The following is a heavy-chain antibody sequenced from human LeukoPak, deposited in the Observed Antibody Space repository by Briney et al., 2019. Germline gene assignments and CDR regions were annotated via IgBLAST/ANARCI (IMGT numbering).Heavy chain of an antibody. CDR2: ISSSGSTI. J-gene: IGHJ4*02. V-gene: IGHV3-48*03. D-gene: IGHD6-13*01. CDR3: ASNSGVSSSWQRDY. CDR1: GFTFSSYE. Sequence: PGGSLRLSCAASGFTFSSYEMNWARQAPGKGLEWVSYISSSGSTIYYADSVKGRFTISRDNAKNSLYLQMNSLRAEDTAVCYCASNSGVSSSWQRDYWGQGTLVTVSS.